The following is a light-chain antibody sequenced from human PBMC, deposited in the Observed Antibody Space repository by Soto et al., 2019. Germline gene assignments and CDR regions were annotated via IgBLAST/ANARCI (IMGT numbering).Light chain of an antibody. CDR1: QGISSS. V-gene: IGKV1-9*01. CDR3: QQLNSYPPYT. J-gene: IGKJ2*01. Sequence: IQLTQSPSSLSASVGDRVTITYRASQGISSSLAWYQQKPGKAPKLLIYAASTLQSGVPSRFSGSGSGTDFTLTISSLQPEDFATYYCQQLNSYPPYTFGQGTKLEIK. CDR2: AAS.